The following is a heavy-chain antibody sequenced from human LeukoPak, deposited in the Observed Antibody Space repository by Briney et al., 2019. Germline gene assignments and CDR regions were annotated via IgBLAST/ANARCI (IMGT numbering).Heavy chain of an antibody. J-gene: IGHJ4*02. V-gene: IGHV3-30-3*01. D-gene: IGHD2-2*01. CDR1: GFTFSSYA. Sequence: SGGSLRLSCAASGFTFSSYAMHWVRQAPGKGLEWVAVISYDGSNKYYADSVKGRFTISRDNSKNTLYLQMNSLRAEDTAVYYCARGVVVVPAAVHYWGQGTLVTVSS. CDR3: ARGVVVVPAAVHY. CDR2: ISYDGSNK.